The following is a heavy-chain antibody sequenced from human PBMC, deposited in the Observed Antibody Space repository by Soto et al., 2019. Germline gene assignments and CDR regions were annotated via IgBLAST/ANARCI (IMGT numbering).Heavy chain of an antibody. CDR3: ARGQGGFCTSGSCYFVY. D-gene: IGHD2-15*01. V-gene: IGHV3-23*01. J-gene: IGHJ4*02. CDR1: GFAFNNFT. CDR2: ISGRGTST. Sequence: EVQFLESGGGLAQPGGTLRLSCAASGFAFNNFTMTWVRQAPGKGLEWVSGISGRGTSTYYADSVKGRFTISRDTSKSVVYLERNSLRTEDTAVYYCARGQGGFCTSGSCYFVYWGQGSLVTVTS.